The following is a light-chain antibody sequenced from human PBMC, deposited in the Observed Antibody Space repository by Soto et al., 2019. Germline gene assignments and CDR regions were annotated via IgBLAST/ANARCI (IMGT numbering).Light chain of an antibody. J-gene: IGLJ1*01. CDR2: EVS. CDR1: SSDVGGYNY. V-gene: IGLV2-14*03. Sequence: QSALTQPASVSGPPGQSITISCTGTSSDVGGYNYVSWSQQHPGKAPKLLISEVSNRPSGVSNRFSGSKSGNTASLTISGLQADDEADYYCSSYTASSTLLFGTGTKV. CDR3: SSYTASSTLL.